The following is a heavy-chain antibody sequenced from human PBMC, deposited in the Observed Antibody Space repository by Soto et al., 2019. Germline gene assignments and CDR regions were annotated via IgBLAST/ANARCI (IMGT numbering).Heavy chain of an antibody. J-gene: IGHJ5*02. CDR1: GDSISGSQW. CDR3: AREAQSPYNWFDP. V-gene: IGHV4-4*02. CDR2: ISHTGTT. Sequence: SETLSLTCAVSGDSISGSQWWSWVRLPPGKGLEWIGEISHTGTTNYNPSLKSRVAMSVDTAKNHFSLRLDSVAAADTAVYYCAREAQSPYNWFDPWGQGILVTVSS.